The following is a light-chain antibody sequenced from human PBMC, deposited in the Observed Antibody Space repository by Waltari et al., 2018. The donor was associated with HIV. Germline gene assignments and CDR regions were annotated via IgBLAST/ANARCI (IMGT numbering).Light chain of an antibody. CDR1: SSKLGAGYD. CDR2: TNH. J-gene: IGLJ3*02. V-gene: IGLV1-40*01. Sequence: HSVLTQPPSVSGALGQRVTISCTGSSSKLGAGYDVHWYQQLPGTAPKLLIYTNHNRPSGVPDRFSGSKSGTSASLAITGLQAEDEADYHCQSYDSSLSGSRVFGGGTKLTVL. CDR3: QSYDSSLSGSRV.